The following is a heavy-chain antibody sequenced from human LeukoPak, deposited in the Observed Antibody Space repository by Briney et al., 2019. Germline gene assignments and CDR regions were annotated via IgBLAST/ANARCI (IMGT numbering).Heavy chain of an antibody. V-gene: IGHV1-46*01. Sequence: ASVKVSCKASGYXFTSYYIHWLRQAPGQGLEWMGIINPSDGSTRYAQKFQGRVTMTRDTSTSTVYMELSSLRSEDTAMYYCARVGASDYGMDVWGQGTTVSVSS. CDR2: INPSDGST. CDR1: GYXFTSYY. D-gene: IGHD3-10*01. J-gene: IGHJ6*02. CDR3: ARVGASDYGMDV.